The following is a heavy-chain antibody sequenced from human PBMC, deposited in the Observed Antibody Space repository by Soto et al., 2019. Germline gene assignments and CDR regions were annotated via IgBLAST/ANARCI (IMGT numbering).Heavy chain of an antibody. J-gene: IGHJ6*02. Sequence: ASVKVSCKASGYTFTSYGISWVRQAPGQGLEWMGWISAYNGNTNYAQKLKGRVTMTTDTSTSTAYIEKRNLRYDNTAEYYCERDLRYDFWSGYYHYYYYGMDVWGQGTTVTVSS. D-gene: IGHD3-3*01. CDR2: ISAYNGNT. V-gene: IGHV1-18*01. CDR3: ERDLRYDFWSGYYHYYYYGMDV. CDR1: GYTFTSYG.